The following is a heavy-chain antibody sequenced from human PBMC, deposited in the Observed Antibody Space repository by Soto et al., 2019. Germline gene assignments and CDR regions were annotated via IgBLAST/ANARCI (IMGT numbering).Heavy chain of an antibody. Sequence: PGGSLRLSCTASGFTFGDYAMSWVRQAPGKGLEWVGFIRSKAYGGTTEYAASVKGRFTISRDDSKSIAYLQMNSLKTEDTAVYYCTRVPWDIVLPLTYFDYWGQGTLVTVSS. CDR2: IRSKAYGGTT. J-gene: IGHJ4*02. CDR3: TRVPWDIVLPLTYFDY. CDR1: GFTFGDYA. V-gene: IGHV3-49*04. D-gene: IGHD2-8*02.